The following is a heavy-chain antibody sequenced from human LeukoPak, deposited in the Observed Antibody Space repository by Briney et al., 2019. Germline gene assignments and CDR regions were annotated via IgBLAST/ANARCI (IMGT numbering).Heavy chain of an antibody. D-gene: IGHD3-9*01. Sequence: GGSLRLSCAASGFTFDDYAMHWVRQAPGKGLEWVSLISWDGGSTYYADSVKGRFTISRDNSKNSLYLQMSSLRAEDTALYYCAKDASYDILTGYIDYWGQRTLVTVSS. CDR2: ISWDGGST. J-gene: IGHJ4*02. CDR1: GFTFDDYA. V-gene: IGHV3-43D*03. CDR3: AKDASYDILTGYIDY.